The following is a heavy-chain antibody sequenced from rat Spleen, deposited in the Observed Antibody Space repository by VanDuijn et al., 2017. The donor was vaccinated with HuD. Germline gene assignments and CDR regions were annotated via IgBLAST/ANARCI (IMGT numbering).Heavy chain of an antibody. CDR3: ARENYYSGDY. Sequence: EVQLVESGGGLVQPGRSLKLSCVASGFTFNNYWMTWIRQAPGKGLEWVASITNTGDNIYYPDSVKGRFTVSRDNAQNTLYLQIHSLRYEDTATYYCARENYYSGDYWGQGVMVTVSS. CDR2: ITNTGDNI. J-gene: IGHJ2*01. D-gene: IGHD1-1*01. CDR1: GFTFNNYW. V-gene: IGHV5-31*01.